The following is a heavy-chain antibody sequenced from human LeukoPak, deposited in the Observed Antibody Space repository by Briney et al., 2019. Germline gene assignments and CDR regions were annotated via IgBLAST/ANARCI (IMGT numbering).Heavy chain of an antibody. CDR1: GDSISGSSYC. CDR3: ARHSRSGYIGYENAFDI. CDR2: TYNSANT. Sequence: SETLSLPCTVSGDSISGSSYCWAWIRQPPGKGLEWIGDTYNSANTHYNPSLKTRITMSVDTSKNQFSLKLNSVTAADTGIYYCARHSRSGYIGYENAFDIWGQGTMVTVSS. D-gene: IGHD5-12*01. V-gene: IGHV4-39*01. J-gene: IGHJ3*02.